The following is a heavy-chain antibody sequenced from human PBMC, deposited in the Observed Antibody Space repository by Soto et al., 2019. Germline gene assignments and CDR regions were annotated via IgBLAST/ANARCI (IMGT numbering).Heavy chain of an antibody. V-gene: IGHV4-61*01. J-gene: IGHJ6*02. CDR1: GGSVSSGSYY. CDR2: IYYSGST. D-gene: IGHD3-10*01. Sequence: SETLSLTCTVSGGSVSSGSYYWSWIRQPPGKGLEWIGYIYYSGSTNYNPSLKSRVTISVDTSKNQFSLKLSSVTAADTAVYYCARVRGQYYGSGSINLATINDGMDVWGQGTTVTVSS. CDR3: ARVRGQYYGSGSINLATINDGMDV.